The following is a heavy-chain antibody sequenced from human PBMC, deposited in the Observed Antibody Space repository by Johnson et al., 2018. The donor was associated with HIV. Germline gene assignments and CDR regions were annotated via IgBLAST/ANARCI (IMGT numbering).Heavy chain of an antibody. CDR3: ASGCRDGYTCDAFDV. CDR2: INSGGGT. J-gene: IGHJ3*01. D-gene: IGHD5-24*01. Sequence: EVQVVESGGGLVQPGGSLRLSCAASGFIVSGYYMTWVRQGPGKGLEWVSVINSGGGTYSAGSVEGRVIISRDNSKNTLYLQMNRLRAEDTAVYFCASGCRDGYTCDAFDVWGQGTRVTVSS. V-gene: IGHV3-66*01. CDR1: GFIVSGYY.